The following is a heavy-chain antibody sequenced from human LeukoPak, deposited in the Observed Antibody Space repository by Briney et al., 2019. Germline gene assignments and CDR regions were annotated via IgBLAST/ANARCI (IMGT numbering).Heavy chain of an antibody. Sequence: GGSLRLSCAASGFTFSSYWMHWVRQAPGKGLVWVSCINSDGTSTNFADSEKGRFTISRDNARNTLYLQMNSLRAEDTAVYYCAREYSSSRYFDNWGQGTLVTVSS. CDR1: GFTFSSYW. J-gene: IGHJ4*02. CDR3: AREYSSSRYFDN. V-gene: IGHV3-74*01. D-gene: IGHD6-6*01. CDR2: INSDGTST.